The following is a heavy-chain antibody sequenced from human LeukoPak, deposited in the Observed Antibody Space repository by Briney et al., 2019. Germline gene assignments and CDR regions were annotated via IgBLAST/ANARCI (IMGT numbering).Heavy chain of an antibody. CDR2: ISWNSGSI. CDR3: AKDGDFWSGYVTPYYFDY. V-gene: IGHV3-9*01. J-gene: IGHJ4*02. CDR1: GFTFDDYA. D-gene: IGHD3-3*01. Sequence: PGRFLRLSCAASGFTFDDYAMHWVRQAPGKGLEWVSGISWNSGSIGYADSVKGRFTISRDNAKNSLYLQMNSLRAEDTALYYCAKDGDFWSGYVTPYYFDYWGQGTLVTVSS.